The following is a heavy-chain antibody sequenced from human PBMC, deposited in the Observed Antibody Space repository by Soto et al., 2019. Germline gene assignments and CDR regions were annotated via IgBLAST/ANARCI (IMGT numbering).Heavy chain of an antibody. D-gene: IGHD6-19*01. CDR2: IIPIFGTA. J-gene: IGHJ6*02. Sequence: QVQLVQSGAEVKKPGSSVKVSCTASGGTFSSYAISWVRQAPGQGLEWMGGIIPIFGTANYAQKFQGRVTITADESTSTAYMELSSLRSEDTAVYYCAREEWLAESTGYYYYYYGMDVWGQGTTVTVSS. CDR3: AREEWLAESTGYYYYYYGMDV. V-gene: IGHV1-69*01. CDR1: GGTFSSYA.